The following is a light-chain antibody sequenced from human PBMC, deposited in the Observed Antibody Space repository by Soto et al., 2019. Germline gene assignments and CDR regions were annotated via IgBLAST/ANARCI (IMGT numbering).Light chain of an antibody. CDR1: SSDVGDYNY. J-gene: IGLJ3*02. CDR3: CSFAGSYTFWV. V-gene: IGLV2-11*01. CDR2: DVS. Sequence: QSALTQPRSVSGSPGQSVTISCTGTSSDVGDYNYVSWYQQYPGKAPKLVIYDVSKRPSGVPDRFSGSKSGNTASLTISGLQAEDDADYYCCSFAGSYTFWVFGGGTQLTVL.